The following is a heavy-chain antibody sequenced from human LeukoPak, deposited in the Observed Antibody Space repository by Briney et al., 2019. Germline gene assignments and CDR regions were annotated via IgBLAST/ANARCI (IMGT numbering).Heavy chain of an antibody. J-gene: IGHJ3*02. CDR1: GGTFSSYA. V-gene: IGHV1-69*05. Sequence: GASVKVSCKASGGTFSSYAISWVRQAPGQGLEWMGGIIPIFGTANYAQKFQGRVTITTDESTSTAYMELSSLRSEDTAVYYCAREFMSDFYSYDAFDIWGQGTMVTVSS. CDR2: IIPIFGTA. D-gene: IGHD3-3*01. CDR3: AREFMSDFYSYDAFDI.